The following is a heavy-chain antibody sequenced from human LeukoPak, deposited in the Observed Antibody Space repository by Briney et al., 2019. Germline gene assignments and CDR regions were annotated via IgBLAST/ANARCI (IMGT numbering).Heavy chain of an antibody. CDR3: AREGRVVLLFDI. J-gene: IGHJ3*02. Sequence: SETLSLTCTVSGGSISSYYRSWIRQPPGKGLEWIGYIYYSGSTNHNPSLKSRVTISVDTSKNQFSLKLSSVTAADTAVYYCAREGRVVLLFDIWGQGTMVTVSS. V-gene: IGHV4-59*01. CDR2: IYYSGST. CDR1: GGSISSYY. D-gene: IGHD2-15*01.